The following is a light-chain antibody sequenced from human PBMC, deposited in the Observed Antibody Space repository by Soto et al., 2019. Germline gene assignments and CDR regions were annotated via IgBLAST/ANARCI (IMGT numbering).Light chain of an antibody. CDR3: QQVNNYLIT. J-gene: IGKJ5*01. CDR1: QGISSA. Sequence: ANQLNQSPSYMSASVGARVTITCRASQGISSALAWYQQKPGKAPKLLIYDASSLESGVPSRFSGSGSGTDFTLTISSLQPEDFATYYCQQVNNYLITFGQGTRLEIK. V-gene: IGKV1D-13*01. CDR2: DAS.